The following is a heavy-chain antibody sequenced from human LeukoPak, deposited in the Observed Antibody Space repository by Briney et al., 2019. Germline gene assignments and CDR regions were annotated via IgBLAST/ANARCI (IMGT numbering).Heavy chain of an antibody. Sequence: PGGSLRLSCAASGFTVSNNYMSWVRQAPGKGLEWVSVIYSGGSTYYADSVKGRFTICRDNFKNTLYLQMNSLRAEDTAVYYCASQLDPYYYYYGMDVWGQGTTVTVSS. CDR3: ASQLDPYYYYYGMDV. J-gene: IGHJ6*02. CDR1: GFTVSNNY. D-gene: IGHD1-1*01. V-gene: IGHV3-53*01. CDR2: IYSGGST.